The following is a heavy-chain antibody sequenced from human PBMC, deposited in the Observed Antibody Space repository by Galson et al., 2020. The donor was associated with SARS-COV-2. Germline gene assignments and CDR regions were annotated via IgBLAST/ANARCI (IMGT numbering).Heavy chain of an antibody. CDR1: GGSVSRGAFS. D-gene: IGHD1-26*01. J-gene: IGHJ4*02. CDR2: IYDSGNT. CDR3: ARGQQTELLPPFAF. V-gene: IGHV4-30-2*01. Sequence: PSETLSLTCAVSGGSVSRGAFSWTWIRQPPGKGLEWIGYIYDSGNTYYNPSLKSRVSISVDRSKNQFSLNLSSVTAADTAVYYCARGQQTELLPPFAFWGQSTLVTVSS.